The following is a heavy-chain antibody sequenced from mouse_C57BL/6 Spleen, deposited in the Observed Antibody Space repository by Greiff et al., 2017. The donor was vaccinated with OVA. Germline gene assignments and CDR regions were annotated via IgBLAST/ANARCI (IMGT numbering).Heavy chain of an antibody. J-gene: IGHJ2*01. CDR3: ARRYDGYYVYFDY. CDR1: GYTFTSYW. CDR2: INPSSGYT. D-gene: IGHD2-3*01. V-gene: IGHV1-7*01. Sequence: LVESGAELAKPGASVKLSCKASGYTFTSYWMHWVKQRPGQGLEWIGYINPSSGYTKYNQKFKDKATLTADKSSSTAYMQLSSLTYEDSAVYYCARRYDGYYVYFDYWGQGTTLTVSS.